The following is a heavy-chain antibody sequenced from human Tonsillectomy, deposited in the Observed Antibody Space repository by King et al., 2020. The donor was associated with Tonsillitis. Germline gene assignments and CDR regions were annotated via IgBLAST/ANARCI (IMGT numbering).Heavy chain of an antibody. CDR2: IYYSGST. CDR3: ASLVTALRTYYYYYGMDV. CDR1: GGSISSSSYY. J-gene: IGHJ6*02. V-gene: IGHV4-39*01. Sequence: QLQESGPGLVKPSETLSLTCTVSGGSISSSSYYWGWIRQPPGKGLEWIGSIYYSGSTYYNPSLKSRVTISVDTSKNQFSLKLSSVTAADTAVYYCASLVTALRTYYYYYGMDVWGQGTTVTVSS. D-gene: IGHD2-21*02.